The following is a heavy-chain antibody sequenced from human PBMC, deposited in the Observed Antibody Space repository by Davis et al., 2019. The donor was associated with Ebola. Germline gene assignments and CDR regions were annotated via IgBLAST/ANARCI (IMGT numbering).Heavy chain of an antibody. CDR2: INPSGGYP. CDR1: GYTFTNYY. D-gene: IGHD5-12*01. J-gene: IGHJ3*02. V-gene: IGHV1-46*03. Sequence: ASVKVSCKASGYTFTNYYMHWVRQAPGQGPEWMGMINPSGGYPTYAQKFQGRVTVTRDTSTTTVYMDLSSLRSEDTALYYCTTPGGQDSGYDVFDIWGQGTMVTVSS. CDR3: TTPGGQDSGYDVFDI.